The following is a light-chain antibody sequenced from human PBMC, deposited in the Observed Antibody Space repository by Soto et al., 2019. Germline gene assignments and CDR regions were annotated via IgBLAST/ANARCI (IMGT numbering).Light chain of an antibody. J-gene: IGLJ3*02. Sequence: NFMLSQPHSVSETPGKTVTISCTRSSGSIASNFVRWYQQRPGAAPTTVIFEDDQRSSGVPDRFSASIDSSSNSASLTISGPKTEDEDDYYCQSYDSFSLVFGGGTKLTVL. CDR2: EDD. V-gene: IGLV6-57*03. CDR1: SGSIASNF. CDR3: QSYDSFSLV.